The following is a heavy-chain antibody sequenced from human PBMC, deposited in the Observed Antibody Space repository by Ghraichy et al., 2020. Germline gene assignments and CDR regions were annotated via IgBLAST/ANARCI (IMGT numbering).Heavy chain of an antibody. CDR1: GFTFSSYW. J-gene: IGHJ4*02. CDR3: ARRRYSSSSFLASFKY. V-gene: IGHV3-7*01. CDR2: IKQDGSEK. Sequence: GGSLRLSCAASGFTFSSYWMSWVRHAPGKGLEWVANIKQDGSEKYYVDSVKGRFTISRDNAKNSLYLQMNSLRAEDTAVYYCARRRYSSSSFLASFKYWGQGTLVTVSS. D-gene: IGHD6-6*01.